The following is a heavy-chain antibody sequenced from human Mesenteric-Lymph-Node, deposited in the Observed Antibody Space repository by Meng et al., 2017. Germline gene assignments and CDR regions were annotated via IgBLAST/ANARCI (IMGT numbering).Heavy chain of an antibody. V-gene: IGHV4-31*03. CDR1: GGSVSSGGYY. CDR3: ADNRDGIDS. Sequence: QVQLQESGPGLVTPSQTLSVHCTVSGGSVSSGGYYWSWIRQHPGKGLEWIGHMYYSGTTYYNPSLKSRVTISVDTSQNQFALKLGSVTAADTAVYYCADNRDGIDSWGQGTLVTVSS. D-gene: IGHD5-24*01. CDR2: MYYSGTT. J-gene: IGHJ5*01.